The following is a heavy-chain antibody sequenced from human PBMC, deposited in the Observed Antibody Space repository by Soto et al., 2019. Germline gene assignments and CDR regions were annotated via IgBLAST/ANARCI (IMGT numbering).Heavy chain of an antibody. CDR1: GGSFSGYY. J-gene: IGHJ4*02. V-gene: IGHV4-34*01. Sequence: QVQLQQWGAGLLKPSETLSLTCAVYGGSFSGYYWSWIRQPPGKGLEWIGEVNHSGSTNYNPCLKSRVTISLDTSKNQFSLNLTSVTAADTAVFYCARAQNPMVRGPKTGFDYWGQGTLVTVSS. CDR3: ARAQNPMVRGPKTGFDY. CDR2: VNHSGST. D-gene: IGHD3-10*01.